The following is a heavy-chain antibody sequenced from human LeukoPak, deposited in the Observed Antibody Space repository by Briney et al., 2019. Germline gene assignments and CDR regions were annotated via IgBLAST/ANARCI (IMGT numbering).Heavy chain of an antibody. V-gene: IGHV4-59*08. D-gene: IGHD5-18*01. CDR3: ARHRRYSYGGDLDY. Sequence: SETLSLTCTVSGGSISIYYWSWIRQPPGKGLEWIGYIYYSGSTNYNPSLKSRVTISVDTSKNQFSLKLSSVTAADTAVYYCARHRRYSYGGDLDYWGQGTLVTVSS. CDR1: GGSISIYY. J-gene: IGHJ4*02. CDR2: IYYSGST.